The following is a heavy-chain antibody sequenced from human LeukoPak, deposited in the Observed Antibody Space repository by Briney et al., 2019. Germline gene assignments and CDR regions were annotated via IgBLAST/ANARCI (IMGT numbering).Heavy chain of an antibody. CDR2: MFYNGSP. CDR1: GGSISGNTYY. D-gene: IGHD6-13*01. V-gene: IGHV4-39*01. CDR3: AGRRGYSGSYYYFDY. J-gene: IGHJ4*02. Sequence: SETLSLTCTVSGGSISGNTYYWGWIRQPPGKGLEWIGSMFYNGSPYYNPSLKSRVTISVDTSNNQFSLRVSSVTAADTAVYYCAGRRGYSGSYYYFDYWGQGTLVTVS.